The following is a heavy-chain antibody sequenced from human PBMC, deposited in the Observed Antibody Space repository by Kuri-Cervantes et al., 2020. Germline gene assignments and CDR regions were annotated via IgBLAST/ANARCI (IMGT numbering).Heavy chain of an antibody. CDR3: ARGYCSGGSCYSVGINDY. V-gene: IGHV1-46*01. Sequence: ASVKVSCKASGYTFTSYYMHWVRQAPGQGLEWMGIINPSGGSTSYAQKFQGGVTMTRDTSTSTVYMELSSLRSEDTAMYYCARGYCSGGSCYSVGINDYWGQGTLVTVSS. D-gene: IGHD2-15*01. CDR2: INPSGGST. J-gene: IGHJ4*02. CDR1: GYTFTSYY.